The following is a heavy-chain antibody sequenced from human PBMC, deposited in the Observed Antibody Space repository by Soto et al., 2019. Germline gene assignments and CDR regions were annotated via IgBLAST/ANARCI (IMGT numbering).Heavy chain of an antibody. D-gene: IGHD5-12*01. CDR1: GGTFNNYA. CDR2: IIPIIGTA. CDR3: ARGGVDVVATSAFDY. Sequence: QVQLVQSGAEVKKPGSSVKVSCKASGGTFNNYAISWVRQAPGQGLEWMGGIIPIIGTADYAHKFQCRLAISADESTGTTFMALSSLRSEDTALYYCARGGVDVVATSAFDYWGQGTLVTVSS. J-gene: IGHJ4*02. V-gene: IGHV1-69*01.